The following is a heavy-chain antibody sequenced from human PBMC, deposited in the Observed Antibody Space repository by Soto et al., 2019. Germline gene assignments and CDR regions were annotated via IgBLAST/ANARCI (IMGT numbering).Heavy chain of an antibody. V-gene: IGHV4-31*03. Sequence: QVQLQESGPGLVKPSQTLSLTCTVSGGSISSGGYYWSWIRQHPGKGLEWIGYIYYSGSTYYNPSLKXRXTXSXXTSKNQFSLKLSSVTAADTAVYYGASMYRGTSMDVWGQGTTVTVSS. D-gene: IGHD3-10*01. J-gene: IGHJ6*02. CDR3: ASMYRGTSMDV. CDR1: GGSISSGGYY. CDR2: IYYSGST.